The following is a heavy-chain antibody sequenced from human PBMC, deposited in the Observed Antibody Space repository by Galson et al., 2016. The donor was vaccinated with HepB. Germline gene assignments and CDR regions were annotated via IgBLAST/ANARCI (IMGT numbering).Heavy chain of an antibody. CDR2: ISGSGVNT. V-gene: IGHV3-23*01. J-gene: IGHJ4*02. D-gene: IGHD6-6*01. CDR1: GLTSGGYD. Sequence: SLRLSCAASGLTSGGYDMGWVRQTPGKGPEWVSGISGSGVNTYYADSVKGRLVISRDNSKRTLYLQMNSLRAEDTAVYYCVKDRGTARTFDCWGQGTLVTVSS. CDR3: VKDRGTARTFDC.